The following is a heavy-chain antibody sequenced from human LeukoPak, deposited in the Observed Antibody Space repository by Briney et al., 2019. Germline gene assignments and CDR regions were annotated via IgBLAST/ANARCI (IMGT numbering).Heavy chain of an antibody. V-gene: IGHV3-33*01. CDR1: GFSFSSYA. J-gene: IGHJ4*02. CDR3: AREYGFGEFSFDY. D-gene: IGHD3-10*01. CDR2: IRHDETNE. Sequence: GGSLRLSRAVSGFSFSSYAMHWVRQAPGKGLEWVAVIRHDETNEYYADSVKGRFTISRDNAKNSLYLQMNSLRAEDTAVYYCAREYGFGEFSFDYWGQGTLVTVSS.